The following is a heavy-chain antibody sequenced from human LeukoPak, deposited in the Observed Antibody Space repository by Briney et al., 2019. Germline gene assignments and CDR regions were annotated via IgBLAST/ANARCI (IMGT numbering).Heavy chain of an antibody. Sequence: SETLSLTCTVSGGSISSSYWSWIRQPPGKGLEGIGYIHYSGSSDYNPSLKSRVTISVDTSKNQFSLKLSSVTAADTAVYYCARDGDYWGQGTLVTVSS. J-gene: IGHJ4*02. CDR3: ARDGDY. CDR2: IHYSGSS. CDR1: GGSISSSY. V-gene: IGHV4-59*01.